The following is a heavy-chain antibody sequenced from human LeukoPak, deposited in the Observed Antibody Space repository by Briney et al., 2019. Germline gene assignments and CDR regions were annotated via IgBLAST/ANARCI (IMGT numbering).Heavy chain of an antibody. V-gene: IGHV1-18*01. CDR2: ISAYNGNT. CDR3: ARDIGVESGYPPPYAFDI. D-gene: IGHD3-22*01. CDR1: GYTFTSYG. Sequence: ASVKVSCKASGYTFTSYGISWVRQAPGQGLEWMGWISAYNGNTNYAQKLQGRVTMTTDTSTSTAYMELRSLRSGDTAVYYCARDIGVESGYPPPYAFDIWGQGTMVTVSS. J-gene: IGHJ3*02.